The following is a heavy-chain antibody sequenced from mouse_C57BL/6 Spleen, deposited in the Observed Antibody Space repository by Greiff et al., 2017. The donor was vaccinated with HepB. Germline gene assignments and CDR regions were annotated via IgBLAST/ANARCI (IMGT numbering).Heavy chain of an antibody. CDR2: IWSGGST. Sequence: QVQLQQSGPGLVQPSQRLSITCTVSGFSLPSYGVPWVRQSPGKVLAWRGVIWSGGSTDYNAAFISRLSISKDNSKSQVFFKMNSLQADDTAIYYCAGYGNYPYAMDYWGQGTSVTVSS. V-gene: IGHV2-2*01. CDR1: GFSLPSYG. D-gene: IGHD2-1*01. CDR3: AGYGNYPYAMDY. J-gene: IGHJ4*01.